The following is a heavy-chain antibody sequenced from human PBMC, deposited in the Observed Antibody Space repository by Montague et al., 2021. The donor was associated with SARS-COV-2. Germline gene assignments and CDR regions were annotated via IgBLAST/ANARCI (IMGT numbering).Heavy chain of an antibody. CDR1: GGSISSSSYY. Sequence: SETLSLTCTVSGGSISSSSYYWGWIRQPPGKGLEWIGSIYYSGSTYYNPSLKSRVTISVDTSKNQFSLKLSSVTAADTAVYYCARHGKTRIAMIVVVIGYFDYRGQGTLSPSPQ. J-gene: IGHJ4*02. V-gene: IGHV4-39*01. CDR3: ARHGKTRIAMIVVVIGYFDY. CDR2: IYYSGST. D-gene: IGHD3-22*01.